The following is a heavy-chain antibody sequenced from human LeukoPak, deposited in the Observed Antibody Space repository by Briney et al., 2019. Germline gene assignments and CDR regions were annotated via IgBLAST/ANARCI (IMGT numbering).Heavy chain of an antibody. Sequence: ASVKVSCKASGYTFTGYYIHWVRQAPGQGLEWMGLIKPNSGDTKYAQKFQGRVTMTRDTSITTAYMELSSLRSDDTALYYCVRDRPHNWFDPWGQGTLVTVSS. J-gene: IGHJ5*02. CDR3: VRDRPHNWFDP. CDR2: IKPNSGDT. V-gene: IGHV1-2*02. CDR1: GYTFTGYY.